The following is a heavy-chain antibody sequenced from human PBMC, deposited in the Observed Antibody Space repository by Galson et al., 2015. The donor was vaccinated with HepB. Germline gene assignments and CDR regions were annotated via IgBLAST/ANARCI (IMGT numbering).Heavy chain of an antibody. D-gene: IGHD1-26*01. CDR1: GFTFSTSW. V-gene: IGHV3-7*03. Sequence: SLRLSCAASGFTFSTSWMSWVRQAPGQGLEWVATIKEDGSRKYYVDSVRGRFAVSRDNAKNSLYLQMTSPRTEDTGVYYCARWVRDAGHFDHWGQGALVTVSS. CDR2: IKEDGSRK. CDR3: ARWVRDAGHFDH. J-gene: IGHJ4*02.